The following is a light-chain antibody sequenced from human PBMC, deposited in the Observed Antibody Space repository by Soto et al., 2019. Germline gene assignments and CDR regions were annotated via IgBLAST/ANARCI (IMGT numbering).Light chain of an antibody. CDR1: SSDIGRYNY. J-gene: IGLJ1*01. CDR3: RSYLSSSTYV. Sequence: QSVLTQPASVSGSPGQSITISCIGTSSDIGRYNYVSWYQQYPGKAPKFMIYDVSNRPSGVSNRFSGSKSGNTASLTISGLQAEDEADYYCRSYLSSSTYVFGTGPKVTVL. V-gene: IGLV2-14*01. CDR2: DVS.